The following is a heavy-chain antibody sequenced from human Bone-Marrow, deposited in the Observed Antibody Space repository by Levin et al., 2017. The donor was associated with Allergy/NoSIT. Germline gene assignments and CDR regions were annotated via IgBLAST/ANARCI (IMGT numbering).Heavy chain of an antibody. CDR2: IRSKAYGGTT. CDR1: GFTFGDYA. V-gene: IGHV3-49*03. J-gene: IGHJ5*02. D-gene: IGHD6-13*01. Sequence: GESLKISCPASGFTFGDYAMSWFRQAPGKGLEWVGFIRSKAYGGTTEYAASVKGRFTISRDDSKSIAYLQMNSLKTEDTAVYYCTTSIAAASHWFDPWGQGTLVTVSS. CDR3: TTSIAAASHWFDP.